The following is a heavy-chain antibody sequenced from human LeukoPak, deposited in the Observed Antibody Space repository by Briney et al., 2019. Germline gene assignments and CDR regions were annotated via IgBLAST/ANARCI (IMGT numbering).Heavy chain of an antibody. CDR2: ISYDGSFE. J-gene: IGHJ4*02. Sequence: PGTSLRLSCVASGFTFSTYGMHWVRQAPGKGLDWVAFISYDGSFEFYADSVKGRFTISRDNSKNTLYLQMNSLRAEDTAVYYCAKEGPYDSSGYYLPFDYWGQGTLVTVSS. D-gene: IGHD3-22*01. V-gene: IGHV3-30*18. CDR3: AKEGPYDSSGYYLPFDY. CDR1: GFTFSTYG.